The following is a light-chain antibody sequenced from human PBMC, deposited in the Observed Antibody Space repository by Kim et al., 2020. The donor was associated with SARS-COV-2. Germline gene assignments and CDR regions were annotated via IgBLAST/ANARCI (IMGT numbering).Light chain of an antibody. CDR1: SSNIGINY. V-gene: IGLV1-51*01. J-gene: IGLJ2*01. Sequence: GQRVTISCSGTSSNIGINYVSWYQQFPGAAPKLLISDNNRRASGIPDRFSGSKSGTSATLDITGLQAGDEADYYCGTWDISLNVGVFGGGTQLTVL. CDR2: DNN. CDR3: GTWDISLNVGV.